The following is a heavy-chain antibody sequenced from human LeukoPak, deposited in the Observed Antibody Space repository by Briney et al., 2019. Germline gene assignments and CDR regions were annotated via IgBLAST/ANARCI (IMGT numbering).Heavy chain of an antibody. Sequence: GGSLRLSCAASGFTVSSNYMSWVRQAPGKGLEWVSIIYSGGSTFYADSVKGRFTISRDNSKNTLYLQMNSLRAEDTAVYYCASRRELAPWGQGTLVTVSS. CDR2: IYSGGST. CDR3: ASRRELAP. D-gene: IGHD1-26*01. J-gene: IGHJ5*02. CDR1: GFTVSSNY. V-gene: IGHV3-53*01.